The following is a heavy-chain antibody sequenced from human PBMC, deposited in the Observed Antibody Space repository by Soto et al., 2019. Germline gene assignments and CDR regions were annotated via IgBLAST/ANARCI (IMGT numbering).Heavy chain of an antibody. CDR2: ISLDGGIT. Sequence: GGSLRLSCAASGFTFDYYTMQWVRQAPGKGLEWVSLISLDGGITYYADSVKGRFTISRDNSKNSLYLQMNSLTTEDTALYYCAKAGAYNYGSYFDYWGQGTLVTVS. J-gene: IGHJ4*02. CDR3: AKAGAYNYGSYFDY. CDR1: GFTFDYYT. D-gene: IGHD5-18*01. V-gene: IGHV3-43*01.